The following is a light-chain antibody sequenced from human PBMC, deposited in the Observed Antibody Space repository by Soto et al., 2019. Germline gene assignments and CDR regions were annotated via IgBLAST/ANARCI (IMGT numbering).Light chain of an antibody. Sequence: DIVMTQSPDSLAVSLGERATINCKSSQSVLYSSNNKNYITWYQQKPGQPPKLLIYWASTRESGVPDRFSGSGSGTDFPLTINSLQAEDVAVYYCQQCYTTPPAFGQGTKVEIK. CDR3: QQCYTTPPA. J-gene: IGKJ1*01. CDR2: WAS. V-gene: IGKV4-1*01. CDR1: QSVLYSSNNKNY.